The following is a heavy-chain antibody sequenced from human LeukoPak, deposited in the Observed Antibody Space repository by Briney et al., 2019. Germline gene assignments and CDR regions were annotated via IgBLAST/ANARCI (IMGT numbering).Heavy chain of an antibody. Sequence: GASVKVSCKASGYIFTSYGISWVRQAPGQGLEWMGWISAYNGNTNYAQKLQGRVTMTTDTSTSTAYMELRSLRSDDTAVYYCARATCAGGSCYYWYFDYWGQGTLVTVSS. J-gene: IGHJ4*02. CDR2: ISAYNGNT. CDR1: GYIFTSYG. CDR3: ARATCAGGSCYYWYFDY. V-gene: IGHV1-18*01. D-gene: IGHD2-15*01.